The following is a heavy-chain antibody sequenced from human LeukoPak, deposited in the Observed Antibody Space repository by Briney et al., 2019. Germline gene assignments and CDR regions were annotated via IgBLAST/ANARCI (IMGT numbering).Heavy chain of an antibody. CDR2: IRYDGSNN. V-gene: IGHV3-30*02. J-gene: IGHJ4*02. CDR3: AKAGASIFGVVILFCDY. Sequence: PGGSLRLSCAASGFTFSCYGMHWVRQAPGKGLGWVAFIRYDGSNNYYADSVKGRFTISRENYKNPLYMQMNSLRAEDKAVYYCAKAGASIFGVVILFCDYWGQGTLVTVSS. D-gene: IGHD3-3*01. CDR1: GFTFSCYG.